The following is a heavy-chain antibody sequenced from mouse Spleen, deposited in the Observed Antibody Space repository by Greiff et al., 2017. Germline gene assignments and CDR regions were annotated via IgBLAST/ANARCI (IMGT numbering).Heavy chain of an antibody. J-gene: IGHJ2*01. D-gene: IGHD4-1*01. V-gene: IGHV5-4*02. CDR3: ARGGTGDFDY. CDR1: GFTFSDYY. CDR2: ISDGGSYT. Sequence: EVKLVESGGGLVKPGGSLKLSCAASGFTFSDYYMYWVRQTPEKRLEWVATISDGGSYTYYPDSVKGRFTISRDNAKNNLYLQMSSLKSEDTAMYYCARGGTGDFDYWGQGTTLTVSS.